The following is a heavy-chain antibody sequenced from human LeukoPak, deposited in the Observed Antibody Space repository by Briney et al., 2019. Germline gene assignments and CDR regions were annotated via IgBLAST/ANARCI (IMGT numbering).Heavy chain of an antibody. CDR3: ARGAMGTTGDRAMVADY. CDR2: INPNSGVT. V-gene: IGHV1-2*02. CDR1: GYTFTVYY. Sequence: GASVKVSCKASGYTFTVYYIHWVRQAPGQGLEWMGWINPNSGVTNYAQKFEGRVTMTRDTSISTAYMELSRLRSDDTAVYYCARGAMGTTGDRAMVADYWGQGTLVTVSS. D-gene: IGHD5-18*01. J-gene: IGHJ4*02.